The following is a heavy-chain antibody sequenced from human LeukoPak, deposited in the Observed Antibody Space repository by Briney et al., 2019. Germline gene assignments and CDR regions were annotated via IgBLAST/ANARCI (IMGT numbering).Heavy chain of an antibody. V-gene: IGHV3-11*01. CDR1: GFTFSDYY. D-gene: IGHD3-3*01. J-gene: IGHJ4*02. CDR2: ISSSGSTI. CDR3: ARVRSEQELRFLEWLSPYYFDY. Sequence: GGSLRPSCAASGFTFSDYYMSWIRQAPGKGLEWVSYISSSGSTIYYADSVKGRFTISRDNAKNSLYLQMNSLRAEDTAVYYCARVRSEQELRFLEWLSPYYFDYWGQGTLVTVSS.